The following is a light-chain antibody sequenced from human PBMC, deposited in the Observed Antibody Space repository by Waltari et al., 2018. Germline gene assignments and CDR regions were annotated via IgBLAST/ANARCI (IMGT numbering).Light chain of an antibody. CDR3: QAWDSNSAYV. Sequence: SYELIQPPSVSVSPGQTASITCSGDKLGDKFVCWYQQRPGQSPVLVIYQDRKRPPGIPERFSGSNSGNTATLTISGTQAMDEADYYCQAWDSNSAYVFGTGTKVTVL. V-gene: IGLV3-1*01. J-gene: IGLJ1*01. CDR2: QDR. CDR1: KLGDKF.